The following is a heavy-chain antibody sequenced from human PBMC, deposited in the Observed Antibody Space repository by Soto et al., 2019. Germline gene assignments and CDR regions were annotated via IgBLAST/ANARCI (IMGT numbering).Heavy chain of an antibody. V-gene: IGHV3-48*03. CDR3: ARELNYYDSSGYHSTEGAH. Sequence: EVQLVESGGNLVQPGGSLRLSRAASGFTFSNFEMHWVRQAPGKGLEWVSSISSSSNYIYYADSVKGRFTISRDNAKNSLYLQINSLRAEDTAVYYCARELNYYDSSGYHSTEGAHWGQGTLVTVSS. CDR1: GFTFSNFE. J-gene: IGHJ4*02. D-gene: IGHD3-22*01. CDR2: ISSSSNYI.